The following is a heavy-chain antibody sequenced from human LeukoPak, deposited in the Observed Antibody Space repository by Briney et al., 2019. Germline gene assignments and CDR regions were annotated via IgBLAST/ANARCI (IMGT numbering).Heavy chain of an antibody. V-gene: IGHV3-21*04. D-gene: IGHD5-12*01. J-gene: IGHJ4*02. CDR2: ISSSSSYI. Sequence: PGGSLRLSCAASGFTFSGYSMNWVRQAPGKGLEWVSSISSSSSYIYYADSVKGRFTISRDNSKNTLYLQMNSLRAEDTAVYYCAKEEDSGYGNFDYWGQGTLVTVSS. CDR3: AKEEDSGYGNFDY. CDR1: GFTFSGYS.